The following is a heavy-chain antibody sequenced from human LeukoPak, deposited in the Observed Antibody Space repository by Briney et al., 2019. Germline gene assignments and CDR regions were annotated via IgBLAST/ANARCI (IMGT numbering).Heavy chain of an antibody. J-gene: IGHJ4*02. CDR3: ARDRDSSWYPYLDQ. CDR2: IYHSGST. V-gene: IGHV4-59*01. CDR1: GGSIRSYY. D-gene: IGHD6-13*01. Sequence: SETLSLTCTVSGGSIRSYYWSWIRQPPGKGLEWIGYIYHSGSTNYSPSLKSRVTISVDTSRTQFSLKLSSVTAADTAVYYCARDRDSSWYPYLDQWGQGTLVTVS.